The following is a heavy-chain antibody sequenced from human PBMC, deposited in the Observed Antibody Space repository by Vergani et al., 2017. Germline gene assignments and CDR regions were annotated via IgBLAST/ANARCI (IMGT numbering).Heavy chain of an antibody. CDR3: ARLRAALVRGVQGAKDYFYGLDV. CDR2: INTNTGNP. CDR1: GYSFTNYA. J-gene: IGHJ6*02. V-gene: IGHV7-4-1*02. D-gene: IGHD3-10*01. Sequence: QVQLVQSGSELKKPGASVKISCKTSGYSFTNYAITWLRQAPGQGLEWMGKINTNTGNPTYAQGFTGRFVFSLDRPASAANLQISGLKTEDTAVYFCARLRAALVRGVQGAKDYFYGLDVWGQGTTVNVSS.